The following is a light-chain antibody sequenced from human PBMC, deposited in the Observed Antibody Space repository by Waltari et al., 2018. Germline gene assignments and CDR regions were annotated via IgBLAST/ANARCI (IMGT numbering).Light chain of an antibody. J-gene: IGLJ3*02. CDR1: SSDIGIYDL. V-gene: IGLV2-23*02. CDR2: DVS. Sequence: QSALTQPASVSGSPGQSVTISCTCASSDIGIYDLVSWYQQHPGNAPKLIICDVSKRPSGVSDRFSGSKSGDTASLTISGLQFEDEADYYCCSYAGNYIWVFGGGTRLTVL. CDR3: CSYAGNYIWV.